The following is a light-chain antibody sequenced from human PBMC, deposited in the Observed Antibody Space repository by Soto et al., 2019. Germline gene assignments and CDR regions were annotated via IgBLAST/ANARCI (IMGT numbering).Light chain of an antibody. V-gene: IGKV3-20*01. CDR1: QSVSSSY. CDR2: GAF. CDR3: QQYGDSPGT. Sequence: EIVLTQSPGTLSLSPGERATLSCRASQSVSSSYLAWYQQKPGQAPRLLIYGAFNRATGIPDRFSGSGSGTDFTLAFSRLEPEDFAVYYCQQYGDSPGTVSPGTKVDIK. J-gene: IGKJ3*01.